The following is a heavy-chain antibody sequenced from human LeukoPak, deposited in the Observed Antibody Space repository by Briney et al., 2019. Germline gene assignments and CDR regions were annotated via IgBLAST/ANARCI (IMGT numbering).Heavy chain of an antibody. Sequence: GGSLGLSCTASGFTYSNAWMSWVRQAPGKGLEWVGRIKSKADGGTTDYAAPVKGRFTISRDDSKNTLYLQMNSLKTEDTAVYYCTTDSGGYFDWFDHDYWGQGTLVTVSS. D-gene: IGHD3-9*01. CDR2: IKSKADGGTT. V-gene: IGHV3-15*01. CDR3: TTDSGGYFDWFDHDY. CDR1: GFTYSNAW. J-gene: IGHJ4*02.